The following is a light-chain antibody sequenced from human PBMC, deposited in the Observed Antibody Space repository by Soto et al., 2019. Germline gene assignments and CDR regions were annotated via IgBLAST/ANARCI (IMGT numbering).Light chain of an antibody. CDR2: GAS. CDR3: QQYNNWPLT. J-gene: IGKJ2*01. CDR1: QSVSSN. V-gene: IGKV3-15*01. Sequence: EIVMTQSPATLSVSPGERATLSCRASQSVSSNLAWYQQKPGQAPRPLIYGASTRATGIPARFSGSGSGTEFTLTISSLQSEDFAVYYCQQYNNWPLTFGQGTKLEIK.